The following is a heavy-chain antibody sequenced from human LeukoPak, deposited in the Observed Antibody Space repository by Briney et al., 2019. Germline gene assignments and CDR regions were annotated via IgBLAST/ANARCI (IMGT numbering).Heavy chain of an antibody. D-gene: IGHD4-11*01. CDR1: GYTFTSYY. CDR2: INPSGGST. CDR3: ARATQIRDYSSNY. J-gene: IGHJ4*02. Sequence: ASVKVSCKASGYTFTSYYMHWVRQAPGQGLEWMGIINPSGGSTSYAQKFQGRVTMTRDTSMSTVYMELSSLRSEDMAVYYCARATQIRDYSSNYWGQGTLVTVSS. V-gene: IGHV1-46*01.